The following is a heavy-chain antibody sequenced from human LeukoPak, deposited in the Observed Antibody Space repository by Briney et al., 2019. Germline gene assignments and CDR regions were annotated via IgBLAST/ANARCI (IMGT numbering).Heavy chain of an antibody. J-gene: IGHJ4*02. CDR1: GGTFSSYA. V-gene: IGHV1-69*13. CDR3: ASPPPEISGVAAFDY. D-gene: IGHD3-3*01. CDR2: IITICGTA. Sequence: SVKVSCKAPGGTFSSYAISWVRQAPRQRLEWMGGIITICGTANYAQKFQGRVTITADESTSTAYMELSSLRSEDTAVYYCASPPPEISGVAAFDYWGQGTLVTVYS.